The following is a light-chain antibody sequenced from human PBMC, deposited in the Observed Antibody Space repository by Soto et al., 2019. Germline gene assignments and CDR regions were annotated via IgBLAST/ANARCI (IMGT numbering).Light chain of an antibody. CDR3: QQYNNWPPLT. CDR2: GAS. Sequence: EIMMTQSPATLSVSPGERATLSCRASQSVSSNLAWYQQKPGQAPRLLIYGASTRPTGIPARFSGSGSGTEFTLTISSLQSEDFALYYCQQYNNWPPLTFGGGTKVEIK. J-gene: IGKJ4*01. V-gene: IGKV3-15*01. CDR1: QSVSSN.